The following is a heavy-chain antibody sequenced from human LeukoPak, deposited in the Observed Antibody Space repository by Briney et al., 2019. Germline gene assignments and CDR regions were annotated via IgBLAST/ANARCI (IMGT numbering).Heavy chain of an antibody. V-gene: IGHV4-59*08. CDR1: GGSISRYY. D-gene: IGHD6-13*01. CDR3: ARGYSSPILYYYYYGMDV. CDR2: IYYSGST. Sequence: SETLSLTCTVSGGSISRYYWSWIRQPPGKGLEWIGYIYYSGSTNYNPSLKSRVTISVDTSKNQFSLKLSSVTAADTAVYYCARGYSSPILYYYYYGMDVWGQGTTVTVSS. J-gene: IGHJ6*02.